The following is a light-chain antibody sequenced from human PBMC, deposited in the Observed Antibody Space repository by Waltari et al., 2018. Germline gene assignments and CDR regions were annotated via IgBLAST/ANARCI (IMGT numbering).Light chain of an antibody. J-gene: IGKJ1*01. V-gene: IGKV3-20*01. Sequence: EIVLTQSPGTLSLSPGERGTLSCRASQSVSRFLAWYQQKPGQAPRLLNYCASTRATGIPDRFSGSGSGTDFSLTISRLEPEDFAVYYCQKYDRLPATFGQGTKVEIK. CDR1: QSVSRF. CDR3: QKYDRLPAT. CDR2: CAS.